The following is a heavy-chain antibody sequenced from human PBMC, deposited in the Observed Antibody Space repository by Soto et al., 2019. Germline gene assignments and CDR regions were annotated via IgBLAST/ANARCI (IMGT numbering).Heavy chain of an antibody. CDR2: ISGSGGST. D-gene: IGHD6-13*01. J-gene: IGHJ4*02. CDR3: ATQQLEPGFFDY. CDR1: EFAYSGGP. V-gene: IGHV3-23*01. Sequence: PAGSARQTGAASEFAYSGGPMSWVRQAPGKGLEWVSAISGSGGSTYYADSVKGRFTISRDNSKNTLYLQMNSLRAEDTAVYYCATQQLEPGFFDYWGQGTLVTVSS.